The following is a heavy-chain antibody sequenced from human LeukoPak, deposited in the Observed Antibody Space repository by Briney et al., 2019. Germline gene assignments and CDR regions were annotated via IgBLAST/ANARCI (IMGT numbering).Heavy chain of an antibody. J-gene: IGHJ4*02. V-gene: IGHV3-11*01. CDR3: ARGQYRSSWYYFDY. Sequence: GGSLRLSCAASGFTVSSNYMSWVRQAPGKGLEWVSYVSTGDTIIYYADSVKGRFTISRDNAKNSLYLQMNSLRVEDTAVYYCARGQYRSSWYYFDYWGQGTLVTVSS. D-gene: IGHD6-13*01. CDR1: GFTVSSNY. CDR2: VSTGDTII.